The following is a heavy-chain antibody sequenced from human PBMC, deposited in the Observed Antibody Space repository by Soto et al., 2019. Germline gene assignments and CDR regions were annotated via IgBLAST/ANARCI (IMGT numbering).Heavy chain of an antibody. CDR3: ARRRAGWFDP. J-gene: IGHJ5*02. D-gene: IGHD6-13*01. Sequence: QVQLVQSGAEVKEPGASVKVSCKASGYTFTSYGIIWVRQAPGQGLEWMGWISAYNDKSNYSQSLQGRATMTTATSTSTAYMELRSLRSDDTAVYYCARRRAGWFDPWGQGTLVTVSS. CDR1: GYTFTSYG. CDR2: ISAYNDKS. V-gene: IGHV1-18*01.